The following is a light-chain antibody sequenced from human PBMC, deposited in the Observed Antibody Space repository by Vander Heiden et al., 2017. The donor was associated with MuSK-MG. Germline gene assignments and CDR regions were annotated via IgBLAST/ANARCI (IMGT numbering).Light chain of an antibody. CDR1: QGVINNR. CDR3: QQYGDSKV. Sequence: EIVLTQSPGILSLSPGERATLSCRASQGVINNRLAWYQQKLGQAPTLLIDGVSCRATGIPDRFSGSGSGTDFTLTISRLEPEDFAMYYCQQYGDSKVFGGGTKVEIK. V-gene: IGKV3-20*01. J-gene: IGKJ4*01. CDR2: GVS.